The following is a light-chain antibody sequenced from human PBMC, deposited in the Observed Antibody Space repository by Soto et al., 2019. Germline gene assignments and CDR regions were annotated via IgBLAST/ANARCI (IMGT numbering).Light chain of an antibody. CDR2: AAS. V-gene: IGKV1-9*01. CDR3: QQFNSYPIT. Sequence: IQLTQSPSSLSASVGDRVTITCRASQGISSYLAWYQQKPGKAPKLLIFAASTLQSGVPSRFSGSVSGTDFTLTITSLQPEDFASYYCQQFNSYPITFGQGTRLEIK. J-gene: IGKJ5*01. CDR1: QGISSY.